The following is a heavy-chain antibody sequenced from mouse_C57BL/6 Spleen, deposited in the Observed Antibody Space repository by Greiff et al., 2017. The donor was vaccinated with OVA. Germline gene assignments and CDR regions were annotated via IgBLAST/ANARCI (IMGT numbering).Heavy chain of an antibody. CDR3: ERREGGNYFDY. CDR2: ISNGGGST. CDR1: GFTFSDYY. Sequence: EVKLVESGGGLVQPGGSLKLSCAASGFTFSDYYMYWFRQTPETRLEWVAYISNGGGSTYYPDTVKGRFTISRNNAKNTLYLQMSRLKSEDTAMYYCERREGGNYFDYWGQGTTLTVSS. V-gene: IGHV5-12*01. J-gene: IGHJ2*01.